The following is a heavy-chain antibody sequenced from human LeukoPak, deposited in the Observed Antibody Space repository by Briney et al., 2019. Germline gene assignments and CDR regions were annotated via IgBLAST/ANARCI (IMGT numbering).Heavy chain of an antibody. V-gene: IGHV3-33*01. CDR1: GFTFSSYG. J-gene: IGHJ4*02. D-gene: IGHD6-6*01. CDR3: ARDLQIAARQGSYFDY. Sequence: GRSLRLSCAASGFTFSSYGMHWVRQAPGKGLEWVAVIWYDGSNKYYADSVKGRFTISRDNSKNTLYLQMNSLRAEDTAVYYCARDLQIAARQGSYFDYWGQGTLVTVSS. CDR2: IWYDGSNK.